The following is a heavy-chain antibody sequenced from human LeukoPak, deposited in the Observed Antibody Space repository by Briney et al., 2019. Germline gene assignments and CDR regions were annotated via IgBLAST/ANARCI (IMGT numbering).Heavy chain of an antibody. Sequence: SETLSLTCTVSGGSISSGSYYWSWIRQPAGKGLEWIGRIYTSGSTNYNPSLKSRVTISVDTSKNQFSLKLSSVTAADTAVYYCARGLDNDFWSGYPRGNFDYWGQGTLVTVSS. CDR1: GGSISSGSYY. CDR3: ARGLDNDFWSGYPRGNFDY. D-gene: IGHD3-3*01. J-gene: IGHJ4*02. V-gene: IGHV4-61*02. CDR2: IYTSGST.